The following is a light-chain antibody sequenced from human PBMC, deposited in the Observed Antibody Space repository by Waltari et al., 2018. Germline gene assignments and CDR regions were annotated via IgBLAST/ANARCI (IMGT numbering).Light chain of an antibody. CDR2: GAS. CDR1: PSVSSN. Sequence: EIVMTQSPATLSVSPGERATLSCRSSPSVSSNLAWYQQKPGQAPRLLIYGASTRATGIPARFSGSGSGTEFTLTISSLQSEDFAVYYCQQYNNWPWTFGQGTKVKIK. V-gene: IGKV3-15*01. CDR3: QQYNNWPWT. J-gene: IGKJ1*01.